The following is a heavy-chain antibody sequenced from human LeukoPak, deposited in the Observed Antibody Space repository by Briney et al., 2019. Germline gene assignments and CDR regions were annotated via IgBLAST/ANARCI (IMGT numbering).Heavy chain of an antibody. CDR1: GLTFSSYS. D-gene: IGHD6-19*01. J-gene: IGHJ5*02. CDR3: ARTVIAVAANWFDP. CDR2: ISSSSSII. Sequence: PGGSLRLSCAASGLTFSSYSMNWARQAPGKGLEWVSYISSSSSIISYADSVKGRFTISRDNAKNSLYLQMNSLRDEDTAVYYCARTVIAVAANWFDPWGQGTLVTVSS. V-gene: IGHV3-48*02.